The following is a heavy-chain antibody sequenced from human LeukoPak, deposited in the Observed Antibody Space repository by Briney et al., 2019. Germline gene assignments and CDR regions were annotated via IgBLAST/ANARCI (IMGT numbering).Heavy chain of an antibody. Sequence: SQTLSLTCTVSGGSISSGDYYWSWIRQPPGKGLEWIGYIYYSGSTYYNPSLKSRVTISVDTSKNQFSLQLSSVTAADTAVYYCARVPRPYDYVWGSPFDYWGQGTLVTVSS. CDR2: IYYSGST. V-gene: IGHV4-30-4*01. J-gene: IGHJ4*02. D-gene: IGHD3-16*01. CDR1: GGSISSGDYY. CDR3: ARVPRPYDYVWGSPFDY.